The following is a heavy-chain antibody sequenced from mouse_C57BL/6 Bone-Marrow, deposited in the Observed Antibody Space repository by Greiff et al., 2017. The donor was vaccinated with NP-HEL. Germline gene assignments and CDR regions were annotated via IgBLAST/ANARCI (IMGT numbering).Heavy chain of an antibody. Sequence: VQLQESGPELVKPGASVKLSCKASGYTFTSYDINWVKQRPGQGLEWIGWIYPRDGSTKYNEKFKGKATLTVDTSSSTAYMELHSLTSEDSAVYFCARRTEAGSSYWYFDVWGTGTTVTVSS. CDR3: ARRTEAGSSYWYFDV. V-gene: IGHV1-85*01. CDR1: GYTFTSYD. D-gene: IGHD1-1*01. CDR2: IYPRDGST. J-gene: IGHJ1*03.